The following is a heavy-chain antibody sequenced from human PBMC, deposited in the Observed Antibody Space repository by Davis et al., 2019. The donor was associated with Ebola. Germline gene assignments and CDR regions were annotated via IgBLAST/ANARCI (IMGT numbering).Heavy chain of an antibody. CDR1: GYTFTGYY. CDR3: ARDQPHDFWSGPNYYYYGMDV. Sequence: ASVKVSCKASGYTFTGYYMHWVRQAPGQGLEWMGWINPNSGGTNYAQKFQGRVNMTRDTSTSTVYMELSSLRSEDTAVYYCARDQPHDFWSGPNYYYYGMDVWGQGTTVTVSS. J-gene: IGHJ6*02. V-gene: IGHV1-2*02. D-gene: IGHD3-3*01. CDR2: INPNSGGT.